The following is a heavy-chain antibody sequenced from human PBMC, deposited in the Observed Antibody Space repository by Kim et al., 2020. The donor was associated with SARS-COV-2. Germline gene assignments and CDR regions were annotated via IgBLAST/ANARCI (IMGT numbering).Heavy chain of an antibody. CDR2: ISAYNGNT. J-gene: IGHJ4*02. Sequence: ASVKVSCKASGYTFTSYGISWVRQAPGQGLEWMGWISAYNGNTNYAQKLQGRVTMTTDTSTSTAYMELRSLRSDDTAVYYCARASHCSGGSCYGDYWGQGTLVTVSS. CDR3: ARASHCSGGSCYGDY. V-gene: IGHV1-18*01. D-gene: IGHD2-15*01. CDR1: GYTFTSYG.